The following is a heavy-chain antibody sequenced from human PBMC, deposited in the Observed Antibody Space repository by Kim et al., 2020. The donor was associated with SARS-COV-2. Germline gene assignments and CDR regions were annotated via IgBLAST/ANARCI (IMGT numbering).Heavy chain of an antibody. V-gene: IGHV5-51*01. J-gene: IGHJ4*02. Sequence: YSPSFQGQVTISVDTSINTSYLHWSSLKASDTAIYFCAGHPAGHFDYWGQGTLVTVSS. CDR3: AGHPAGHFDY.